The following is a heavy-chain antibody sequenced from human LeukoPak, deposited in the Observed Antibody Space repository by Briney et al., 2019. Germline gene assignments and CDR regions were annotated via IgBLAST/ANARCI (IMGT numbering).Heavy chain of an antibody. D-gene: IGHD4/OR15-4a*01. CDR3: APGGLWGTRLFDY. Sequence: GGPLRLSFAPSGFTFSSYAMSWIRQAPGKGLEWVSVISGSGGNTYYADSVKGRFTISRDNSKNTLYLQMNSLRAEDTAVYYCAPGGLWGTRLFDYWGQGTLVTVSS. CDR2: ISGSGGNT. CDR1: GFTFSSYA. V-gene: IGHV3-23*01. J-gene: IGHJ4*02.